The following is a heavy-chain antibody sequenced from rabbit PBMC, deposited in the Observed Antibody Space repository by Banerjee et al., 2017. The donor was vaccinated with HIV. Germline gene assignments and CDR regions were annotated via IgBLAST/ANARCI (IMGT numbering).Heavy chain of an antibody. CDR3: ARDCAGYAGLNYVTGFDL. D-gene: IGHD4-2*01. V-gene: IGHV1S45*01. J-gene: IGHJ4*01. Sequence: QEQLEESGGDLVKPEGSLTLTCTASGFSFSSSYYMCWVRQAPEKGLEWIACIVTGSSGSTYYASWAKGRFTISKTSSTTVTLQMTSLTAADTATYFCARDCAGYAGLNYVTGFDLWGPGTLVTVS. CDR2: IVTGSSGST. CDR1: GFSFSSSYY.